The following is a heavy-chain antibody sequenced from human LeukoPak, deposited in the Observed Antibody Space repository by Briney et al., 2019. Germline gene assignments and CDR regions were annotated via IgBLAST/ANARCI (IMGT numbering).Heavy chain of an antibody. CDR3: ARDQFYYGGDSTNWFDP. V-gene: IGHV1-18*01. CDR1: GYTVTSYG. CDR2: ISAYNGNT. D-gene: IGHD2/OR15-2a*01. J-gene: IGHJ5*02. Sequence: GASVKVSCKASGYTVTSYGISWVRQAPGQGLEWMGWISAYNGNTNYAQKLQGRVTMTTDTSTSTAYMELRSLRSDDTAVYYCARDQFYYGGDSTNWFDPWGQGTLVTVSS.